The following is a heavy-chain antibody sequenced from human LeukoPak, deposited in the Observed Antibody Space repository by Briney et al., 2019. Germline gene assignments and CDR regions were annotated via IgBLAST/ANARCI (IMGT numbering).Heavy chain of an antibody. CDR2: INANNGNT. D-gene: IGHD2-8*01. J-gene: IGHJ4*02. Sequence: GASLKVSCKAFGYSFTNYGFTWVRQAPGQGLEWMGWINANNGNTNYAQRLQGRVTMTIDTSTNTAYMELRSLRSDDTAVYYCARAAPRDCTNGICWVDYWGQGTLVTVSS. CDR1: GYSFTNYG. CDR3: ARAAPRDCTNGICWVDY. V-gene: IGHV1-18*01.